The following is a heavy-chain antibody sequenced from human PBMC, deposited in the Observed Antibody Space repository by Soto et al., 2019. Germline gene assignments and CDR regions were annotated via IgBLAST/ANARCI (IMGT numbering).Heavy chain of an antibody. Sequence: PGGSLRLSCAASGFTFSSYWMHWVRQAPGKGLVWVSRINPGGSITAYADSVKGRFTISRDNAKNTLYLQMNSLRGDDTAVYYCARVPTGKYGVWNYWGQGTLVPVSS. D-gene: IGHD2-8*01. J-gene: IGHJ4*02. CDR1: GFTFSSYW. CDR2: INPGGSIT. CDR3: ARVPTGKYGVWNY. V-gene: IGHV3-74*01.